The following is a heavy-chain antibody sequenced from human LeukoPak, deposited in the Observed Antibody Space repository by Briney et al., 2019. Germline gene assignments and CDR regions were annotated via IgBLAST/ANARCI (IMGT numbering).Heavy chain of an antibody. D-gene: IGHD6-19*01. CDR1: GCIFSSFG. CDR3: AKVDPPIAVGAPGDAFDL. Sequence: VASVKVSCKASGCIFSSFGITWVRQAPGQGLEWMGWISPYDDSTAYAQKFQGRVTMTRDTSTNTAYMKLRSLTSDDTAMYYCAKVDPPIAVGAPGDAFDLWGQGTMVIVSS. V-gene: IGHV1-18*01. CDR2: ISPYDDST. J-gene: IGHJ3*01.